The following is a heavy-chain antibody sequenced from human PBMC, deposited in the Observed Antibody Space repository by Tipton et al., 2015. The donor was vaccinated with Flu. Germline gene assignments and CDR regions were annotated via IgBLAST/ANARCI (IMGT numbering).Heavy chain of an antibody. J-gene: IGHJ4*02. V-gene: IGHV4-31*03. D-gene: IGHD3-9*01. CDR3: ATLTGPYGYFDY. Sequence: TLSLTCTVSGGSISSGGYYWSWIRQYPGKGLEWIGYIYYSGSTYYNPSLKSRVTISVDTSKNQFSLKLSSVTAADTAVYYCATLTGPYGYFDYWGQGTLVTVSS. CDR1: GGSISSGGYY. CDR2: IYYSGST.